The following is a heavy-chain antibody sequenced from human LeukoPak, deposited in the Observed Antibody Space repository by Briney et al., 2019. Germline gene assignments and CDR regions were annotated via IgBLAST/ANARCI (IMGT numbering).Heavy chain of an antibody. V-gene: IGHV3-74*01. D-gene: IGHD2-2*01. CDR1: GFTFSNYW. Sequence: QPGGSLRLSCATSGFTFSNYWMHWVRQAPGKGLVWVSRINSDGSLTDYADSVRGRFTISRDNAKNTLYLQMNSLRAEDTAVYYCAGAYCSIITCYSELFDPWGQGTLVTVSS. CDR2: INSDGSLT. J-gene: IGHJ5*02. CDR3: AGAYCSIITCYSELFDP.